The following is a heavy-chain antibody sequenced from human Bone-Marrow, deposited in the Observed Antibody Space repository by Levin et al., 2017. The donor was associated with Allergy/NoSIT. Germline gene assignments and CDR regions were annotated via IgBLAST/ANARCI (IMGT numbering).Heavy chain of an antibody. D-gene: IGHD3-10*01. CDR3: ARVQGYYGSGSSNYFDF. J-gene: IGHJ4*02. CDR1: GFSFSSFG. CDR2: IWYDGNTQ. V-gene: IGHV3-33*01. Sequence: GGSLRLSCAASGFSFSSFGMHWVRQAPGKGLEGVALIWYDGNTQYYTDSVKGRFTISRDNSKNTLYLQMNSLRAEDTAVYYCARVQGYYGSGSSNYFDFWGQGTLVTVSS.